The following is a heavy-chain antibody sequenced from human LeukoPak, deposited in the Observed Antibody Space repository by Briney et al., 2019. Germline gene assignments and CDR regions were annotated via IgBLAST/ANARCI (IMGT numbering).Heavy chain of an antibody. J-gene: IGHJ5*02. CDR2: IWHDGSNK. CDR3: VRDVGPWFDP. D-gene: IGHD1-26*01. V-gene: IGHV3-33*08. Sequence: GGSLRLSCAASGFTFSSYAMHWVRQAPGKGLEWVAVIWHDGSNKNYADSVKGRFTISRDNSKNTVDLQMNSLRIEDTAVYYCVRDVGPWFDPWGQGTLVTVSS. CDR1: GFTFSSYA.